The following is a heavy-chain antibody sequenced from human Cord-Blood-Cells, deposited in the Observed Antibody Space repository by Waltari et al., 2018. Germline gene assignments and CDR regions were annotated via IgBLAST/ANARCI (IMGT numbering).Heavy chain of an antibody. Sequence: QLQLQESGPGLVKPSETLSLTCTVSGGSIRRSSYYWGCIRQPPGKGLEWIGSIYYSGSTYYNPSLKSRVTISVDTSKNQFSLKLSSVTAADTAVYYCAGIAAAGVRLDYWGQGTLVTVSS. CDR2: IYYSGST. D-gene: IGHD6-13*01. V-gene: IGHV4-39*07. CDR1: GGSIRRSSYY. J-gene: IGHJ4*02. CDR3: AGIAAAGVRLDY.